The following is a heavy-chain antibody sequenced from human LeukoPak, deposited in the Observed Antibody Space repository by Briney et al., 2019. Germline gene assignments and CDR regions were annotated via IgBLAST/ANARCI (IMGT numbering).Heavy chain of an antibody. Sequence: GESLKISCKGSGYSFTSYWIGWVRQMLGKGLEWMGIIYPGDSDTRYSPSFQGQVTISADKSISTAYLQWSSLKASDTAMYYCARLSADYYDSSGYLCYWGQGTLVTVSS. J-gene: IGHJ4*02. CDR3: ARLSADYYDSSGYLCY. CDR1: GYSFTSYW. D-gene: IGHD3-22*01. V-gene: IGHV5-51*01. CDR2: IYPGDSDT.